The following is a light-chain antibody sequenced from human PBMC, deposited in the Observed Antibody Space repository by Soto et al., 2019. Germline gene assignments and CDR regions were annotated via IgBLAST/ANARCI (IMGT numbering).Light chain of an antibody. CDR2: AAS. CDR3: QQYDNWPWLT. J-gene: IGKJ2*01. CDR1: QSVYSN. Sequence: EIVMTQSPATLSVSPGERATLSCRASQSVYSNLAWYQQKPGQAPRLLIYAASTRATDIPARFSGSGSGTFFTLTISSLQSKDFAVYYCQQYDNWPWLTFGKGTKLEIK. V-gene: IGKV3-15*01.